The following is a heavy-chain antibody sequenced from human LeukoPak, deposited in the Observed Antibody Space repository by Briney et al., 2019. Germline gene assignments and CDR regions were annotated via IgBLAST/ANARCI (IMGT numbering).Heavy chain of an antibody. D-gene: IGHD3-10*02. CDR1: GNTSTAYY. V-gene: IGHV1-2*02. Sequence: GASVKVSCKASGNTSTAYYIHWVRQAPGQGLEWMGWINFNSGGTNYAQKFQGRVTMTRDTSISTANMELSRLRSDDTAVYYCAPRFGELSDFWGQGTLVTVSS. J-gene: IGHJ4*02. CDR2: INFNSGGT. CDR3: APRFGELSDF.